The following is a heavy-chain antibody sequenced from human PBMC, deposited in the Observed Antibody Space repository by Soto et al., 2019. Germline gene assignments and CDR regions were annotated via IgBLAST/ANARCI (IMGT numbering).Heavy chain of an antibody. CDR3: AKDLSWGQSDY. J-gene: IGHJ4*02. CDR2: IYHSGST. CDR1: GGSIGGGGDS. V-gene: IGHV4-30-2*01. D-gene: IGHD3-16*01. Sequence: PSETLSLTCAVSGGSIGGGGDSWSWIRQPPGKGLEWIGYIYHSGSTYYNPSLKGRFTVSRDNARTTLFLQMNGLRAEDTALYYCAKDLSWGQSDYWGRGTLVTVSS.